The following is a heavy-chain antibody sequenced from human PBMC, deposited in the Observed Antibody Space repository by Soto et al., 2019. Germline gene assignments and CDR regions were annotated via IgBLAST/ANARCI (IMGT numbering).Heavy chain of an antibody. CDR1: GGSISSYY. D-gene: IGHD1-26*01. V-gene: IGHV4-59*08. CDR2: IDYSGST. J-gene: IGHJ4*02. CDR3: ATVPSGSQDY. Sequence: SETLSLTCTVSGGSISSYYWSWIRQPPGKGLEWIGYIDYSGSTNYNPSLKSRVTISVDTSKNQFSLKLSSVTAADTAVYYCATVPSGSQDYWGQGTLVTFSS.